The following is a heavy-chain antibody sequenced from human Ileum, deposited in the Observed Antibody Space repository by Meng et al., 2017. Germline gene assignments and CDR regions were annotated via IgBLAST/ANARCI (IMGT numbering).Heavy chain of an antibody. D-gene: IGHD5-18*01. V-gene: IGHV4-61*01. J-gene: IGHJ4*02. Sequence: QVQLQESGPGLVRPSETLSLTCTVSGGSVSSGSYYWNWICQPPGKGPEWIAYIYYTGSTNYNPSLKSRVIISADTSKNQFSLKLSSVTAADTAVYYCARAETALDYWGQGTLVTVSS. CDR2: IYYTGST. CDR3: ARAETALDY. CDR1: GGSVSSGSYY.